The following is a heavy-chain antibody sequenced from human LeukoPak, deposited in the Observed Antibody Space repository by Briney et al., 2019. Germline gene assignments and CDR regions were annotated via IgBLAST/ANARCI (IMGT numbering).Heavy chain of an antibody. V-gene: IGHV3-23*01. Sequence: PGGSLRLSCAASGFTFSSYVMSWVRQAPGKGLEWVSAITGSGSGTYYADSVKGRFTISRDNSKNTLYLQMNSLRAEDTAVYYCAKPIGDSGSRSSRLYYFDYWGQGTLVTVSS. CDR3: AKPIGDSGSRSSRLYYFDY. CDR1: GFTFSSYV. J-gene: IGHJ4*02. D-gene: IGHD1-26*01. CDR2: ITGSGSGT.